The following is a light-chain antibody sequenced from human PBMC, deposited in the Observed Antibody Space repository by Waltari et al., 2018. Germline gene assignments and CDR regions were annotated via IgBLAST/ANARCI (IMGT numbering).Light chain of an antibody. CDR2: STI. Sequence: QTVVSHEPSLTVSPGGTVTPTCRYGPGAVTNNFYPNWYQQKPGQAPRALIYSTINKHSWTPARFSGSLLGGKAALTLSGVQPEDEAEYYCLLYYGGAWVFGGGTKLTVL. CDR3: LLYYGGAWV. CDR1: PGAVTNNFY. V-gene: IGLV7-43*01. J-gene: IGLJ3*02.